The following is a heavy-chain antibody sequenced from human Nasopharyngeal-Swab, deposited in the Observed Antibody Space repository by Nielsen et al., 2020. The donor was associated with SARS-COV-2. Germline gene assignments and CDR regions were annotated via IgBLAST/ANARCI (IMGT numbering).Heavy chain of an antibody. J-gene: IGHJ6*02. V-gene: IGHV3-23*01. Sequence: GESLKISCAASGFTFRSYAMSWVRQAPGKGLERVSSISGSGGTTYYADSVKGRFTISRDNSKNTLYLQMNSLRAEDTAVYYCAKDGHILTGYYNPYYYYYYGMDVWGQGTTVTVSS. CDR2: ISGSGGTT. CDR3: AKDGHILTGYYNPYYYYYYGMDV. CDR1: GFTFRSYA. D-gene: IGHD3-9*01.